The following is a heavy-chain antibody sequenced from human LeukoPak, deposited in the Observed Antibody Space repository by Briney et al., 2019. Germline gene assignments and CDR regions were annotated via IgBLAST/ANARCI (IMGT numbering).Heavy chain of an antibody. Sequence: GGSLRLSCTASGFTFSSYSMNWVRQAPGKGLEWVSSISRSSTYIYYADSVKGRFTISRDNAKNSLYLQMNSLRAEDTAVYYCARAPRALYCSGGSCYFDYWGQGTLVTVSS. CDR1: GFTFSSYS. CDR2: ISRSSTYI. CDR3: ARAPRALYCSGGSCYFDY. J-gene: IGHJ4*02. V-gene: IGHV3-21*01. D-gene: IGHD2-15*01.